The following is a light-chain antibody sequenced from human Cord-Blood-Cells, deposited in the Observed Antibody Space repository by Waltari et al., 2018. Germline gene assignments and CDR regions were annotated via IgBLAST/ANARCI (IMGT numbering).Light chain of an antibody. Sequence: QSALTQPASVSGSPGQSITIPCTGTSSDFGGYNYVSWYQQHPGKAPNLMIYDVSKRPSGVSNRFSGSKSGNTASLTISGLQAEDEADYYCSSYTSSSTWVFGGGTKLTVL. CDR1: SSDFGGYNY. CDR3: SSYTSSSTWV. J-gene: IGLJ3*02. CDR2: DVS. V-gene: IGLV2-14*01.